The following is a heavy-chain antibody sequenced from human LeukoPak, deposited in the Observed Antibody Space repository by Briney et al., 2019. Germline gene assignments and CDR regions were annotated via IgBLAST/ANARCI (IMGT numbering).Heavy chain of an antibody. J-gene: IGHJ2*01. V-gene: IGHV5-51*01. CDR2: IYPSDSDT. Sequence: GESLKISCKGSGYRFTSYWIGWVRQMPGKGLEWMGIIYPSDSDTRYSPSFQGQVSISADKSINTAYLQWSSLKASDTAMYYCARRVVNNRNWYFNLWGRGTLVTVSS. CDR1: GYRFTSYW. D-gene: IGHD4-23*01. CDR3: ARRVVNNRNWYFNL.